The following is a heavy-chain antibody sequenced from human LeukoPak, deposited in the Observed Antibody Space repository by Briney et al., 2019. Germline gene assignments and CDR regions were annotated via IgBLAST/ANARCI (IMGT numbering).Heavy chain of an antibody. Sequence: PSETLSLTCTVSGGSISSYYWSWIRQPPGKGLEWIGYIYYSGSTNYNPSLKSRVTISVDTSKNQFSLKLSSVTAADTAVYYCAREGVGYYDILTGYYKPPDAFDIWGQGTMVTVSS. CDR1: GGSISSYY. D-gene: IGHD3-9*01. CDR2: IYYSGST. CDR3: AREGVGYYDILTGYYKPPDAFDI. J-gene: IGHJ3*02. V-gene: IGHV4-59*01.